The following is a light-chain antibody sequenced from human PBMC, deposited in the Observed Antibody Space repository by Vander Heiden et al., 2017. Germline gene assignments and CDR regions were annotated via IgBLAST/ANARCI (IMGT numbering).Light chain of an antibody. V-gene: IGLV2-23*02. CDR3: CSYAGSSTYVV. CDR1: SSDVGSYNR. Sequence: SALTPPASVAGSPGPVITISCTGTSSDVGSYNRVSWYQRHPGKAPKLMIYEVSKRPSGVSNRFSGSKSGNTASLTISGLQAEDEADYYCCSYAGSSTYVVFGGGTKLTVL. CDR2: EVS. J-gene: IGLJ2*01.